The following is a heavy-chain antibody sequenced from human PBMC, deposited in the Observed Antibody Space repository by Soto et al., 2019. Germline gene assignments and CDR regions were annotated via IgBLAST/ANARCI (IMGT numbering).Heavy chain of an antibody. D-gene: IGHD1-1*01. Sequence: EVQLLESGGGLEQPGGSLRLSCAPSGFTFSSYALTWVRQAPGKGLEWVSAISGSGRSTYYADSVKGRFTISRDNSKNTLYLQMNSLRAEDTAVYYCAREGERVTSLPAYYYGLDVWGQGTTVTVSS. V-gene: IGHV3-23*01. CDR2: ISGSGRST. J-gene: IGHJ6*02. CDR1: GFTFSSYA. CDR3: AREGERVTSLPAYYYGLDV.